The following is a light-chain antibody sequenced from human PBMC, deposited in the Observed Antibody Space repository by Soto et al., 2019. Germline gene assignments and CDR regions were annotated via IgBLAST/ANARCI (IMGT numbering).Light chain of an antibody. CDR3: QQYNNWPLT. CDR2: GAS. CDR1: QSVSSY. V-gene: IGKV3-15*01. J-gene: IGKJ4*01. Sequence: EIVMTQSPATLSVSPGERATFSCRASQSVSSYLAWYQQKPGQAPRLLIYGASSRATGIPVRFSGSGSGTEFTLTISSLQSEDFAVYYCQQYNNWPLTFGGGTKVDIK.